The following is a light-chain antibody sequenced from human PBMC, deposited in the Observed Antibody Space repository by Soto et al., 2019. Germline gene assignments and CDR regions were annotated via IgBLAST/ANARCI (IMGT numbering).Light chain of an antibody. V-gene: IGKV1-9*01. CDR3: QQLNTFPPFFT. CDR1: QGIRSY. CDR2: GAS. J-gene: IGKJ3*01. Sequence: DIQLTQSPSFLSASVGDRVTITCRASQGIRSYLAWYQQRPGKAPELLIYGASTLRPGGASRFSGSGSATEFTLTISSLQPEDFATYFCQQLNTFPPFFTFGPGTKVDIK.